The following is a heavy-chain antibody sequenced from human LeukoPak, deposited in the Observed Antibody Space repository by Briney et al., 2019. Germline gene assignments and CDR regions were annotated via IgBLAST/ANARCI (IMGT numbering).Heavy chain of an antibody. CDR3: ARMVRGVIIAYNWFDP. CDR1: GGSISSSSYY. V-gene: IGHV4-39*07. CDR2: IYYSGST. J-gene: IGHJ5*02. Sequence: SETLSLTCTVSGGSISSSSYYWGWIRQPPGKGLEWIGSIYYSGSTYYNPSLKSRVTISVDTSKNQFSLKLSPVTAADTAVYYCARMVRGVIIAYNWFDPWGQGTLVTVSS. D-gene: IGHD3-10*01.